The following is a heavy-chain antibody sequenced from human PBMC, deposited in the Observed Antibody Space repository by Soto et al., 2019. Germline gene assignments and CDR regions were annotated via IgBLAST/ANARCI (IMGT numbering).Heavy chain of an antibody. CDR3: ARAWPPIEIVVVPAATAYYYYYMDV. CDR2: MNPNSGTT. J-gene: IGHJ6*03. CDR1: GYTFTSYD. Sequence: QVQLVQSGAEVKKPGASVKVSCKASGYTFTSYDINWVRQATGQELERMGWMNPNSGTTGYAQKFQGRVTMTRNTSISTAYMELSSLRSEDTAVYYCARAWPPIEIVVVPAATAYYYYYMDVWGNGTTVTVS. V-gene: IGHV1-8*01. D-gene: IGHD2-2*01.